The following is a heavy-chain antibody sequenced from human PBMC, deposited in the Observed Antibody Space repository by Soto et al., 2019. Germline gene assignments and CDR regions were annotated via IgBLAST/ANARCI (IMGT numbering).Heavy chain of an antibody. D-gene: IGHD5-12*01. J-gene: IGHJ6*02. V-gene: IGHV1-18*01. Sequence: ASVKVSCKASGYTFTTYCISWVRQAPGQGLEWMGWITPYNGNTKYAQKVQGRVTMTTDRSMSTAYMELRSLRSDDTAVYYCAREGVAPYYYYGMDVWGQGTPVSVSS. CDR1: GYTFTTYC. CDR3: AREGVAPYYYYGMDV. CDR2: ITPYNGNT.